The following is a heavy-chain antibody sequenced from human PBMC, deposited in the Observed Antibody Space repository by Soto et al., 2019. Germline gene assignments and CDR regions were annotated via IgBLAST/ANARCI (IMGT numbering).Heavy chain of an antibody. J-gene: IGHJ6*01. Sequence: WGSLRLSCAASGFTFSSYAMNWVRQAPGKGLEWVSSISASGSSTYYADSMKGRFTISRDNSKNTLYMQMNSLRAEDTAVYHCEKDRGRGGYDENYYYSGMAVWGQGTPDT. CDR2: ISASGSST. D-gene: IGHD6-19*01. CDR3: EKDRGRGGYDENYYYSGMAV. CDR1: GFTFSSYA. V-gene: IGHV3-23*01.